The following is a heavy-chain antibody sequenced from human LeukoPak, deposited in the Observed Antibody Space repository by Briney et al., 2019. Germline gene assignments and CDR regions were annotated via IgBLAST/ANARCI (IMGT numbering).Heavy chain of an antibody. CDR1: GFSVSSNH. J-gene: IGHJ4*02. Sequence: GGSLRLSCAASGFSVSSNHMTWVRQAPGKGLEWVSSISAGGSGTYFADSVKGRFRISRDNSKSTLFLQMNSLRVEDTAIYYCATLSSGGSGSYHHYWGQGTLVTVSS. V-gene: IGHV3-23*01. D-gene: IGHD3-10*01. CDR3: ATLSSGGSGSYHHY. CDR2: ISAGGSGT.